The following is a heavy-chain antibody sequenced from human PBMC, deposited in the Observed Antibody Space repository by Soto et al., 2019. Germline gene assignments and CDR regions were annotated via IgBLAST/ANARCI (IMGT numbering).Heavy chain of an antibody. D-gene: IGHD6-6*01. CDR1: GFTFSSYG. V-gene: IGHV3-30*03. CDR2: ISYDGSNK. CDR3: TTSYSSSTLLHYYYYGMDV. Sequence: GGSLRLSCAASGFTFSSYGMHWVRQAPGKGLEWVAVISYDGSNKYYADSVKGRFTISRDNSKNTLYLQMNSLRAEDTAVYYCTTSYSSSTLLHYYYYGMDVWGQGTTVTVSS. J-gene: IGHJ6*02.